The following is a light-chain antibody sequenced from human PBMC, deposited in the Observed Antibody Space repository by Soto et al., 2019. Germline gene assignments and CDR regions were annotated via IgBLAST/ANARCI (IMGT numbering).Light chain of an antibody. Sequence: EIVLTQSPGTLSLSPGERATLSCRARLSVSSSYLAWYQQKPGQAPRLLIYGASSRATGIPDRFSGSGSGTDFTLTISILEPADFAVYYCQQYGDSPLTFGGGTKVEIK. J-gene: IGKJ4*01. V-gene: IGKV3-20*01. CDR2: GAS. CDR3: QQYGDSPLT. CDR1: LSVSSSY.